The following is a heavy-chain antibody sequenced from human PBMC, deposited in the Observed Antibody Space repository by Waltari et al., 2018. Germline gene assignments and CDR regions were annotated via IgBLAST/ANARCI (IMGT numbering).Heavy chain of an antibody. V-gene: IGHV3-33*06. CDR2: IWYDGSNK. CDR3: AKDMVVLGAPEAFDI. CDR1: GFTFSSYG. D-gene: IGHD2-21*01. Sequence: QVQLVESGGGVVQPGRSLRLSCAASGFTFSSYGMHWVRQAPGKGLEWVAVIWYDGSNKYYADSVKGRFTISRDNSKNTLYLQMNSLRAEDTAVYYCAKDMVVLGAPEAFDIWGQGTMVTVSS. J-gene: IGHJ3*02.